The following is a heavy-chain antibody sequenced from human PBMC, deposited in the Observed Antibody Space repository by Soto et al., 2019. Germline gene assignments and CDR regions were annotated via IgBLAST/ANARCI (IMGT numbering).Heavy chain of an antibody. Sequence: SVKVSCKSSGGTFSSHSINWVRHAPGQGLEWMGGIIPIFGPANFAKKFQGRVTITADESTTTAYMELSSLTSEDTAIYYCATGSFTSTGGRIGYHYNAMDVWGQGTTVTVSS. D-gene: IGHD1-1*01. CDR1: GGTFSSHS. CDR2: IIPIFGPA. J-gene: IGHJ6*02. V-gene: IGHV1-69*13. CDR3: ATGSFTSTGGRIGYHYNAMDV.